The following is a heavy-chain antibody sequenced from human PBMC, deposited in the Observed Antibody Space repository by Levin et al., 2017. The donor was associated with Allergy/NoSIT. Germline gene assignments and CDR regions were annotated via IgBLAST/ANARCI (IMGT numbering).Heavy chain of an antibody. CDR3: VREYSSFDY. Sequence: PGGSLRLSCTVSGGSISTYYWSWIRQPPGKGLEWVGYIHYTGSTSYNPSLESRVTVSVDTSKNQFSLKLSSVTAADTAVYYCVREYSSFDYWGQGTLVTVSS. V-gene: IGHV4-59*01. CDR1: GGSISTYY. CDR2: IHYTGST. J-gene: IGHJ4*02. D-gene: IGHD6-13*01.